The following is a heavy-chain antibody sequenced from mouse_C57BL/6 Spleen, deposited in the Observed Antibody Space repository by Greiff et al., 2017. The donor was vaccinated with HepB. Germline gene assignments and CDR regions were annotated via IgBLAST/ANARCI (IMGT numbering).Heavy chain of an antibody. V-gene: IGHV1-64*01. CDR3: ARGWSSYAMDY. D-gene: IGHD2-3*01. CDR2: IHPNSGST. J-gene: IGHJ4*01. CDR1: GYTFTSYW. Sequence: QVQLKQSGAELVKPGASVKLSCKASGYTFTSYWMHWVKQRPGQGLEWIGMIHPNSGSTNYNEKFKSKATLTVDKSSSTAYMQLSSLTSEDSAVYYCARGWSSYAMDYWGQGTSVTVSS.